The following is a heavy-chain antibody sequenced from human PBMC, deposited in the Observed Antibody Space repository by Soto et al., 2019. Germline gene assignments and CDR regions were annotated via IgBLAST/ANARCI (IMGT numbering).Heavy chain of an antibody. CDR3: AKARGGRGWYYFDS. J-gene: IGHJ4*02. CDR2: ISGSGGST. CDR1: GFTFSSYA. Sequence: PGGSLRLSCAASGFTFSSYAMSWVRQAPEKGLESVSAISGSGGSTYYADSLRVRFTISRDSSKNTLYLHMNSLRAEDTAVYYCAKARGGRGWYYFDSWGRGSMVTVS. D-gene: IGHD6-19*01. V-gene: IGHV3-23*01.